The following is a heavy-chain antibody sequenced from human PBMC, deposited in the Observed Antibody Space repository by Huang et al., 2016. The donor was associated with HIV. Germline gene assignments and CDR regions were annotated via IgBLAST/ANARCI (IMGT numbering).Heavy chain of an antibody. Sequence: GLVQPGGSLRLSCAASGFSISSYWMHWVRQAPGKGLVWVSRINSDGRIQSYADSLKCRFTSSRDNAKNTLYLQMNSLRAEDTAVYYCARDPRIQSWLNFFDYWGQGTLVSVSS. CDR2: INSDGRIQ. CDR3: ARDPRIQSWLNFFDY. CDR1: GFSISSYW. V-gene: IGHV3-74*01. D-gene: IGHD3-22*01. J-gene: IGHJ4*02.